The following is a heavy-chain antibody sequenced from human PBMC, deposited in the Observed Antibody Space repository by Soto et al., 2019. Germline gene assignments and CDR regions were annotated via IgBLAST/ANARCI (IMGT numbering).Heavy chain of an antibody. CDR1: GASITTYY. Sequence: PSETLSLTSTVSGASITTYYWSWFRQPPGQGLESLGYIYHTGVTNSNPSLRGRLSISIDTAKNQFSLKLSSVTSADTAIYYCARTARVPDFWGPGILVTVSS. CDR3: ARTARVPDF. J-gene: IGHJ4*02. D-gene: IGHD2-2*01. V-gene: IGHV4-59*01. CDR2: IYHTGVT.